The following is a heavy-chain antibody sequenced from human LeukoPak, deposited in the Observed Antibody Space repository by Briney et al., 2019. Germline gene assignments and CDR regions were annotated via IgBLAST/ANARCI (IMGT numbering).Heavy chain of an antibody. CDR1: SYTFTNYA. V-gene: IGHV1-18*01. Sequence: ASVKVSCKASSYTFTNYAFTWVRQAPGQGLEWMGWISAYNGNTNYAQKLQGRVTMTTDTSTSTAYMELRSLRSDDTAVYYCARGRGSYRGGSLDYWGQGTLVTVSS. J-gene: IGHJ4*02. CDR2: ISAYNGNT. CDR3: ARGRGSYRGGSLDY. D-gene: IGHD1-26*01.